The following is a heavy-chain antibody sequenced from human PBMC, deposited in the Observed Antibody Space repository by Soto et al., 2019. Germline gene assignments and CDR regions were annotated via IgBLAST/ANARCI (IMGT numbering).Heavy chain of an antibody. CDR1: GGTFSSYA. V-gene: IGHV1-69*01. D-gene: IGHD3-22*01. J-gene: IGHJ3*02. CDR3: ARTGLDYYDSSAAFDI. CDR2: IIPIFGTA. Sequence: QVQLVQSGAEVKKPGSSVKVSCKASGGTFSSYAISWVRQAPGQGLEGMGGIIPIFGTANYAQKFQGRVTITADESTSTAYMELSSLRSEDTAVYYCARTGLDYYDSSAAFDIWGQGTMVTVSS.